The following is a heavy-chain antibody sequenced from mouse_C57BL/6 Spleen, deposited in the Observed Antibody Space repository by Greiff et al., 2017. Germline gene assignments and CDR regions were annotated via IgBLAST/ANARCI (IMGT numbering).Heavy chain of an antibody. CDR2: ISSGSSTI. CDR1: GFTFSDYG. D-gene: IGHD2-3*01. J-gene: IGHJ4*01. CDR3: ARDGYYVYAMDY. V-gene: IGHV5-17*01. Sequence: EVMLVESGGGLVKPGGSLKLSCAASGFTFSDYGMHWVRQAPEKGLEWVAYISSGSSTIYYADTVKGRFTISRDNAKNTLFLQMTSLRSEDSAMYYCARDGYYVYAMDYWGQGTSVTVSS.